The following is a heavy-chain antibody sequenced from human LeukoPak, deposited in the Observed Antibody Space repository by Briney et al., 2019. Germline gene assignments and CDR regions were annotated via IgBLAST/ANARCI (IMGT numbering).Heavy chain of an antibody. J-gene: IGHJ4*02. CDR1: GYSFTSYW. D-gene: IGHD3-22*01. CDR2: MYPGDSDT. V-gene: IGHV5-51*01. CDR3: ARHDALLPLHYFDY. Sequence: AESLKISCKGSGYSFTSYWFCWVRQMPAKGLEWMGIMYPGDSDTSYSPSFQGQVTISADKSISTAYLQWSSLKASDTAMYYCARHDALLPLHYFDYWGQGTLVTVSS.